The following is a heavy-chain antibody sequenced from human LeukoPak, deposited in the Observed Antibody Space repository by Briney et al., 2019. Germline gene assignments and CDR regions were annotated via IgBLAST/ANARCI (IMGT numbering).Heavy chain of an antibody. J-gene: IGHJ6*03. Sequence: SETLSLTCTVSGGSISSYYWSWIRQPAGKGLEWIGYIYYSGSTNYNPSLRSRVTISVDTSKNQFSLKLNSVTAADTALYYCARNWGPYYYNYMDVWGKGTTVTVSS. D-gene: IGHD7-27*01. CDR2: IYYSGST. V-gene: IGHV4-59*01. CDR1: GGSISSYY. CDR3: ARNWGPYYYNYMDV.